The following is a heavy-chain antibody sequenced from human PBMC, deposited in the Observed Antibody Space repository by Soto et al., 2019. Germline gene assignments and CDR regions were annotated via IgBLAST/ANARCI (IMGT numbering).Heavy chain of an antibody. D-gene: IGHD2-2*01. V-gene: IGHV4-39*01. CDR1: GGSIDRSNYY. CDR2: TYYNGNA. J-gene: IGHJ6*02. Sequence: SETLSLTCNVSGGSIDRSNYYWDWLRQPPGKGLEWIGTTYYNGNAYYNPSLRSRVSMSVDTSKNQFSLKVTSVTAADTAMYYCARLGGYCSSTSCYGYYGMDVWGQGTTVTVSS. CDR3: ARLGGYCSSTSCYGYYGMDV.